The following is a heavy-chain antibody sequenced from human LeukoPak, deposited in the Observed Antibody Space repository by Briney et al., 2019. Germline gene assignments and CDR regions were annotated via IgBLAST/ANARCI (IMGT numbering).Heavy chain of an antibody. J-gene: IGHJ5*02. V-gene: IGHV1-46*01. CDR3: TRDCSGGTCRFDP. D-gene: IGHD2-15*01. CDR2: INPSGGST. CDR1: GYTFTSYY. Sequence: ASVKVSCKASGYTFTSYYMHWVRQAPGQGLEWMGIINPSGGSTSYAQKFQDRVTVTTDTSTNTAYMELRSLRSDDTAMYYCTRDCSGGTCRFDPWGQGTLVIVSS.